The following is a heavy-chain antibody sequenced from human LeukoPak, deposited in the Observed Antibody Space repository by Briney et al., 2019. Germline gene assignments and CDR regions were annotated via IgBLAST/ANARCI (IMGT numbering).Heavy chain of an antibody. CDR2: IRYDGSNK. CDR1: GFTFSSYG. D-gene: IGHD5-12*01. Sequence: GGSLRLSCAASGFTFSSYGMHWVRQAPGKGLEWVAFIRYDGSNKYYADSVKGRFTISRDNSKNTLYLQMNSLRAEDTAVYYCARDQGYSGYDWNYFDYWGQGTLVTVSS. V-gene: IGHV3-30*02. J-gene: IGHJ4*02. CDR3: ARDQGYSGYDWNYFDY.